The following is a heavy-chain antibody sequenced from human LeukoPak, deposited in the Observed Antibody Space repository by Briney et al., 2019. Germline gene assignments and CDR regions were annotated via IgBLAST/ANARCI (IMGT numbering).Heavy chain of an antibody. CDR2: INHSGST. Sequence: SETLSLTCAVYGGSFSGYYWSWIRQPPGKGLEWMGEINHSGSTNYNPSLKSRVNISVDTSKTQFSLKLSSVTAADTAVYYCARDGYGGNDGGYWGQGTLVTVSS. D-gene: IGHD4-23*01. CDR3: ARDGYGGNDGGY. J-gene: IGHJ4*02. CDR1: GGSFSGYY. V-gene: IGHV4-34*01.